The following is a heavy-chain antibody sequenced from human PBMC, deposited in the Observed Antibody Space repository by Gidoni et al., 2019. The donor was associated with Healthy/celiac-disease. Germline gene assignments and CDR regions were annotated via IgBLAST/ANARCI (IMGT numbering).Heavy chain of an antibody. V-gene: IGHV4-34*01. Sequence: QVQLQQWGAGLLPPSETLSLTCAVYGGSFSGYYWSWIRQPPGKGLEWIGEINHSGSTNYNPYLKSRVTISVDTSKNQCSRKLSAVTAADTAVYYCARGRRVDPWGKGTLVTVSS. CDR3: ARGRRVDP. CDR2: INHSGST. CDR1: GGSFSGYY. J-gene: IGHJ5*02.